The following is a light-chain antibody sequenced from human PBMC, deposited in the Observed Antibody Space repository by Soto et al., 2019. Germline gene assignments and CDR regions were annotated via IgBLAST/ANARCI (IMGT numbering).Light chain of an antibody. CDR1: SSDIGAYNY. Sequence: QSALTQPRSVSGSPGQSVTISCTGTSSDIGAYNYVSWYQQYPGTAPKLIIYDVNQRPSGVPDRFSGSKSGKTASLTISGLQAEDEADYHCCSYVGGYTFGLFGGGTKLTVL. CDR2: DVN. CDR3: CSYVGGYTFGL. J-gene: IGLJ3*02. V-gene: IGLV2-11*01.